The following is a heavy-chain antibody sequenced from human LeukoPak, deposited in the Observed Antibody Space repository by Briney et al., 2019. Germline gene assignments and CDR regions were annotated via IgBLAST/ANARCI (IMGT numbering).Heavy chain of an antibody. CDR1: GGSISSRSYY. D-gene: IGHD4-17*01. CDR2: IYYSGST. J-gene: IGHJ5*02. Sequence: SETLSLTCIVSGGSISSRSYYWGWIRQPPGKGLEWIGTIYYSGSTYYNPSLKSRVTISVDTSKNQFSLKVRSVTAADTAVYYCARGTVTTSWGWDPWGQGTLVTVSS. CDR3: ARGTVTTSWGWDP. V-gene: IGHV4-39*07.